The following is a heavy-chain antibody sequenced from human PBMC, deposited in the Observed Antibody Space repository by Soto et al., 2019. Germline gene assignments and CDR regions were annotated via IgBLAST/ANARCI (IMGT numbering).Heavy chain of an antibody. V-gene: IGHV4-30-4*01. CDR1: GGSISSGDYY. J-gene: IGHJ5*02. CDR2: IYYSGST. CDR3: ARPRSYNWFDP. Sequence: PLSLTCTVSGGSISSGDYYWSWIRQPPGKGLEWIGYIYYSGSTYYNPSLKSRVTISLDTSKNQFSLKLSSVTAADTAVYYCARPRSYNWFDPWGQGSLVTVSS.